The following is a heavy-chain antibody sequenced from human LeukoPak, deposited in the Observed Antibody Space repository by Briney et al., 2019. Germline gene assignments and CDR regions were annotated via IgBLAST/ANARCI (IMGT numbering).Heavy chain of an antibody. CDR1: GFTFSSYV. CDR2: IWYDGSNK. V-gene: IGHV3-33*01. Sequence: RRSLRLSCAASGFTFSSYVMHWVCQAPGKGLQWVAVIWYDGSNKYYGDSVKGRFTISRDNSKNTLYLQMNSLRAEDTAVYYCARVYGSGSYYLGYWGQGTLVTVSS. J-gene: IGHJ4*02. CDR3: ARVYGSGSYYLGY. D-gene: IGHD3-10*01.